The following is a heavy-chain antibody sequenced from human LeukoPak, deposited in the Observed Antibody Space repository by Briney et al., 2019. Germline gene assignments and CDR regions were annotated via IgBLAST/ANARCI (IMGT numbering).Heavy chain of an antibody. CDR2: IKQDGSEK. Sequence: GGSLRLSCAASGFIFSSTWMSWVRQAPGKGLEWVANIKQDGSEKNYVDSVKGRFTISRDNAKNSLYLQMNSLRAEDTSVYYCARYSSVGDLGQGTLVTVSS. CDR1: GFIFSSTW. D-gene: IGHD2-15*01. CDR3: ARYSSVGD. V-gene: IGHV3-7*01. J-gene: IGHJ4*02.